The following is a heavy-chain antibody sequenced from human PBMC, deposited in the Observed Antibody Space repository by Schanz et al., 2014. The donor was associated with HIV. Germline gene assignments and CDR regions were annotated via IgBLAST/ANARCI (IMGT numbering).Heavy chain of an antibody. CDR2: ISWSSGNI. Sequence: EVQLVESGGGLVQPGRSLRLSCAGSGFTFGNYAMHWVRQAPGKGLEWVSGISWSSGNIGYADSVKGRFTISRDNAKNSLYLQMNSLRREDTAFYYCAKGVSVAGSSYYFDYWGQGALGTVSS. J-gene: IGHJ4*02. V-gene: IGHV3-9*01. CDR1: GFTFGNYA. D-gene: IGHD6-19*01. CDR3: AKGVSVAGSSYYFDY.